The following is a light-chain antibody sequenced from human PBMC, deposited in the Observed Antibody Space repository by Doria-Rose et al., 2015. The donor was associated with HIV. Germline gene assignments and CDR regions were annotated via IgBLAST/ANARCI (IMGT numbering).Light chain of an antibody. J-gene: IGKJ3*01. CDR2: DAS. Sequence: LSLAPGERATLSCRASQSVSSYLAWYQQKPGQAPRLLIYDASNRATGIPARFSGSGSGTDFTLTISSLEPEDFAVYYCQQRSDWPPKITFGPGTRVDIK. V-gene: IGKV3-11*01. CDR3: QQRSDWPPKIT. CDR1: QSVSSY.